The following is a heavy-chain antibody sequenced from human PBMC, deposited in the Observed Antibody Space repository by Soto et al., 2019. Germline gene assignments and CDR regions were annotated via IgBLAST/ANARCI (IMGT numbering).Heavy chain of an antibody. CDR2: IYYSGST. CDR1: GGSISSYY. Sequence: KSSETLSLTCTVSGGSISSYYWSWIRQPPGKGLEWIGYIYYSGSTNYNPSLKSRVTISVDTSKNQFSLKLSSVTAADTAVYYCARDPAYCSSTSCRNWFDPWGQGTLVTVSS. D-gene: IGHD2-2*01. V-gene: IGHV4-59*01. J-gene: IGHJ5*02. CDR3: ARDPAYCSSTSCRNWFDP.